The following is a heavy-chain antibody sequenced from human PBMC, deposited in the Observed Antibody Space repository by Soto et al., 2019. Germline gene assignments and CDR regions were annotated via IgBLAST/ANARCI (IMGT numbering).Heavy chain of an antibody. J-gene: IGHJ4*02. CDR3: ARNYYDSGGGFDY. Sequence: GGSLRLSCAASGFTFSSYAMSWVRQAPGKGLEWVSVIYSGGSTYYADSVKGRFTISRDNSKNTLYLQMNSLRAEDTAVYYCARNYYDSGGGFDYWGQGTLVTAPQ. CDR2: IYSGGST. D-gene: IGHD3-22*01. V-gene: IGHV3-53*01. CDR1: GFTFSSYA.